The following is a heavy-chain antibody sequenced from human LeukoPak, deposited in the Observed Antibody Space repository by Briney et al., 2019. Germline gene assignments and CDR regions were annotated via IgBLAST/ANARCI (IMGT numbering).Heavy chain of an antibody. Sequence: PSETLSLTCTVSGGSISSSSYYWGWIRQPPGKGLEWIGSIYYSGSTYYNPSLKSRVTISVDTSKNQFSLKLSSVTAADTAVYYCARDQSIAAAGNWFDPWGQGTLVTVSS. CDR2: IYYSGST. D-gene: IGHD6-13*01. CDR1: GGSISSSSYY. V-gene: IGHV4-39*07. CDR3: ARDQSIAAAGNWFDP. J-gene: IGHJ5*02.